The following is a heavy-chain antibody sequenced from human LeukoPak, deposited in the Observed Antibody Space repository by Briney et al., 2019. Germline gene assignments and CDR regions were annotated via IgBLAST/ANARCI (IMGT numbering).Heavy chain of an antibody. V-gene: IGHV1-69*01. CDR1: GGTFSSYA. CDR2: IIPIFGTA. Sequence: SVKVSCKASGGTFSSYAISWVRQAPGQGLEWMGGIIPIFGTANYAQKFQGRVTITADESTSTAYMELSSLRSEDTAVYYCASNTAMGPEAYYCYYMDVWGKGTTVTVSS. D-gene: IGHD5-18*01. CDR3: ASNTAMGPEAYYCYYMDV. J-gene: IGHJ6*03.